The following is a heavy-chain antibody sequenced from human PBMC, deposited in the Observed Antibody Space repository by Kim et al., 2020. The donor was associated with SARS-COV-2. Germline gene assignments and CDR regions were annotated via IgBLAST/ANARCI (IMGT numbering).Heavy chain of an antibody. V-gene: IGHV1-69*13. CDR3: ARGVDYDILKRYRMDV. CDR1: GDTFSSHI. D-gene: IGHD3-9*01. J-gene: IGHJ6*02. Sequence: SVKVSCKASGDTFSSHIMSWVRQAPGQGLEWMGGIIPIFGSTIYAQRFQDRVTIPADESTSTGYMELRSLRSEDTAVYYCARGVDYDILKRYRMDVWRQ. CDR2: IIPIFGST.